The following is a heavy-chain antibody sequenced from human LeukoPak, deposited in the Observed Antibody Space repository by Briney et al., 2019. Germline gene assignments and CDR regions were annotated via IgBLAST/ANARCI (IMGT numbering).Heavy chain of an antibody. CDR2: ISSSGSTI. Sequence: GGSLRLSCAASGFTFSDYYMSWIRQAPGKGREWVSYISSSGSTIYYADSVKGRLTISRDNAKNSLYLQMNSLRAEDTAVYYCARDLVQADYDFWSGSPPRAFDIWGKGTMVTVSS. J-gene: IGHJ3*02. V-gene: IGHV3-11*04. CDR1: GFTFSDYY. D-gene: IGHD3-3*01. CDR3: ARDLVQADYDFWSGSPPRAFDI.